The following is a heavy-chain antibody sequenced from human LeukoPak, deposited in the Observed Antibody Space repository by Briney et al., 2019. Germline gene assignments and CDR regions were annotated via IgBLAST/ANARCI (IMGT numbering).Heavy chain of an antibody. Sequence: GGSLRLSCAASGFTLSSYAMHWVRQAPGKGLEYVSAISSNGGSTYYANSVKGRFTISRDNSKNTLYLQMGSLRAEDMAVYYCARPHCGGGSCYPGAASDYWGQGILVTVSS. CDR1: GFTLSSYA. V-gene: IGHV3-64*01. J-gene: IGHJ4*02. CDR2: ISSNGGST. CDR3: ARPHCGGGSCYPGAASDY. D-gene: IGHD2-15*01.